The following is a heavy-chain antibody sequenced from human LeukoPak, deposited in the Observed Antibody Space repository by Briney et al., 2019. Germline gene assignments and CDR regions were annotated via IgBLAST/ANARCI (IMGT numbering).Heavy chain of an antibody. CDR1: GYSISSDYS. D-gene: IGHD3-22*01. J-gene: IGHJ4*02. Sequence: PSETLSLTCTVSGYSISSDYSWGWIRQPPGKGLEWIVSIHHSGRTYYNPSLKSRVTTSVDTSKNQFSLKLSSVTAADTAVYYCARDSSGYRLDYWGQGTLVTVSP. V-gene: IGHV4-38-2*02. CDR3: ARDSSGYRLDY. CDR2: IHHSGRT.